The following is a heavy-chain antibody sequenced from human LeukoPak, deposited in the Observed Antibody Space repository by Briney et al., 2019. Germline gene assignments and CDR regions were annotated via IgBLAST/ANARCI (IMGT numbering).Heavy chain of an antibody. Sequence: PSETLSLTCTVSGGSISSSSYYWGWIRPPPGKGLEWIGSIYYSGSTYYNPSLKSRVTISVDTSKNQFSLKLSSVTSADTAVYYGARDRHWTNDRFFDYWGQGTLVTVSS. D-gene: IGHD1/OR15-1a*01. V-gene: IGHV4-39*07. CDR2: IYYSGST. CDR3: ARDRHWTNDRFFDY. CDR1: GGSISSSSYY. J-gene: IGHJ4*02.